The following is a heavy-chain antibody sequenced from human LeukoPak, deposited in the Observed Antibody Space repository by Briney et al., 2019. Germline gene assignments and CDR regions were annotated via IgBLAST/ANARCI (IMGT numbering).Heavy chain of an antibody. V-gene: IGHV4-39*07. J-gene: IGHJ4*02. CDR3: ARRVGRTAVITGFGLYHDY. CDR2: IYYSGTT. D-gene: IGHD4-23*01. Sequence: DPSETLSLTCTVSGGSISSSNYFWGWIRQAPGKGLEWIGSIYYSGTTYYNPSLKSRVTISVDTSKNQFSLKLSSVAAADTAVYYCARRVGRTAVITGFGLYHDYWGQGTLVTVSS. CDR1: GGSISSSNYF.